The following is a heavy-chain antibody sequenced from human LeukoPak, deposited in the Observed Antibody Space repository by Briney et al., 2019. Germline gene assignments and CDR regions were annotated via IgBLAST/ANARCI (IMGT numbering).Heavy chain of an antibody. V-gene: IGHV3-33*01. CDR2: IWYDGSDK. CDR3: ARDQGSSGWRVFDY. D-gene: IGHD6-19*01. J-gene: IGHJ4*02. Sequence: GGSLRLSCAASGFTFSSYGMHWVRQAPGKGLEWVAVIWYDGSDKYYADSVKGRFTISRDNSKSTLYLQMSSLRAEDTAVYYCARDQGSSGWRVFDYWGQGTLVTVSS. CDR1: GFTFSSYG.